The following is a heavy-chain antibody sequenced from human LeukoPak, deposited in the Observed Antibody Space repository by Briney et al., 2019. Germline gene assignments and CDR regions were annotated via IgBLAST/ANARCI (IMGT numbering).Heavy chain of an antibody. CDR3: ARGDDYGDSGLDY. Sequence: SETLSLTCTVSGGSISSSSYSWGWIRQPPGKGLEWIGSIYYSGSTYYNPSLKSRVTISVDTSKNQFSLKLSSVTAADTAVYYCARGDDYGDSGLDYWGQGTLVTVSS. D-gene: IGHD4-17*01. J-gene: IGHJ4*02. V-gene: IGHV4-39*01. CDR1: GGSISSSSYS. CDR2: IYYSGST.